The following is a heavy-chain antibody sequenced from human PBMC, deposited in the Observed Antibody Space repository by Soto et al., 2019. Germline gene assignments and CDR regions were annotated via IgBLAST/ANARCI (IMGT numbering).Heavy chain of an antibody. J-gene: IGHJ4*02. CDR2: ISGSGGST. Sequence: PGGSLRLSCAASGFTFSSFAMSWVRQAPGKGLDWVSAISGSGGSTYSADSVKGRFTISIDNSKNTLYLQMSSLRAEDTAVYCCARGFSAGNGSTPDFWGQGSLVTFSS. CDR1: GFTFSSFA. V-gene: IGHV3-23*01. D-gene: IGHD6-13*01. CDR3: ARGFSAGNGSTPDF.